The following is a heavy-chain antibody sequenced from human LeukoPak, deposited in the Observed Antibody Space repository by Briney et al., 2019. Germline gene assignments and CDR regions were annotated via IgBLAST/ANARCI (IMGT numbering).Heavy chain of an antibody. CDR2: INTNTGNP. CDR1: GYSFTSYG. J-gene: IGHJ4*02. V-gene: IGHV7-4-1*02. D-gene: IGHD7-27*01. CDR3: ARANWGDLLDY. Sequence: ASVKVSCNASGYSFTSYGMNWVRQAPGQGLEWMGWINTNTGNPTYAQGFTGRFVFSLDTSVSTAYLQISSLKAEDTAVYYCARANWGDLLDYWGQGTLVTVSS.